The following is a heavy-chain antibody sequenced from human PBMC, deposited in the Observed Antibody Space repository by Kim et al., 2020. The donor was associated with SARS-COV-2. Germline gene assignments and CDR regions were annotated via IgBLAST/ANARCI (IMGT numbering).Heavy chain of an antibody. CDR3: ARDDDGNAFDI. Sequence: ASVKVSCKPSGYTFKSYPMHWVRQAPGQRLQWLGWINTANGNTKYSQEFQARVTISGDTSAGTAYMELTSLRSEDTAVYYCARDDDGNAFDIWGQGTLVTVSS. CDR2: INTANGNT. CDR1: GYTFKSYP. D-gene: IGHD3-16*01. J-gene: IGHJ3*02. V-gene: IGHV1-3*04.